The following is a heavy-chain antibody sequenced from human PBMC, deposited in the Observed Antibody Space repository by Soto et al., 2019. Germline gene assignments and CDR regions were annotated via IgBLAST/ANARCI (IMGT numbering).Heavy chain of an antibody. D-gene: IGHD6-13*01. V-gene: IGHV3-30*18. J-gene: IGHJ4*02. CDR2: ISYDGSNK. CDR1: GFTFSSYG. Sequence: PGGSLRLSCAASGFTFSSYGMHWVRQAPGKGLEWVAVISYDGSNKYYADSVKGRFTISRDNSKNTLYLQMNSLRAEDTAVYYCAKGGIAAPSPDYWGQGTLVTVSS. CDR3: AKGGIAAPSPDY.